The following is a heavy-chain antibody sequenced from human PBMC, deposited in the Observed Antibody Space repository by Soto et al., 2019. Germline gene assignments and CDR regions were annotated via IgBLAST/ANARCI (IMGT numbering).Heavy chain of an antibody. CDR3: ARGVSGAFAF. CDR2: IKEDGSEK. CDR1: GFTFSGFR. Sequence: GGSLILSCVASGFTFSGFRMSWVRQAPGKGPEWVASIKEDGSEKYYVDSVKGRFTISRDNAKNSVYLQMNSLRGEDTALYYCARGVSGAFAFWGQGTMVTVSS. J-gene: IGHJ3*01. V-gene: IGHV3-7*01.